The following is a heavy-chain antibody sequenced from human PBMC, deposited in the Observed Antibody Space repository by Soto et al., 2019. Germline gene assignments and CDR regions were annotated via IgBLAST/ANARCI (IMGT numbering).Heavy chain of an antibody. D-gene: IGHD6-6*01. Sequence: QTLSCAASAFAILSYALNWFRPAPGKGLEWVATLSSSGGSTCYTDSVKGRFTMSRDNSKNTVYLQMNSLRAEDTALYYCAKDKGSSRFYGLDVWGPGTTVTVSS. CDR2: LSSSGGST. V-gene: IGHV3-23*01. J-gene: IGHJ6*02. CDR1: AFAILSYA. CDR3: AKDKGSSRFYGLDV.